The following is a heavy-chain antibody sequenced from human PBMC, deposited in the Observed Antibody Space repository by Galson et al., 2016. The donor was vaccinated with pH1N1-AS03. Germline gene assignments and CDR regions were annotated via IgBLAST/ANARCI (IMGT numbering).Heavy chain of an antibody. Sequence: SVKVSCKASGYTFSSYGISWVQQAPGQGLEWMGWITAYNGNSNYAQKLQGRLTMTTDTSTSTAYMELRSLRSDDTAVYYCARDQGSVRTTRAFDIWGQGTMVTVSS. J-gene: IGHJ3*02. CDR3: ARDQGSVRTTRAFDI. CDR1: GYTFSSYG. D-gene: IGHD1-26*01. CDR2: ITAYNGNS. V-gene: IGHV1-18*04.